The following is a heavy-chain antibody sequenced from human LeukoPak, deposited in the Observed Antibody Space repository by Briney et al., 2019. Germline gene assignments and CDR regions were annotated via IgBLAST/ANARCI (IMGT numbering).Heavy chain of an antibody. CDR1: GFTFSSYA. Sequence: GGSLRLSCAASGFTFSSYAMSWVRQAPGKGLEWVSAISGSGGNTHYSDSVKGRFTISRDNSKNTLYLQMNSLRAEDTAVYYCARDLRRSRDYWGQGTLVTVSS. V-gene: IGHV3-23*01. CDR2: ISGSGGNT. CDR3: ARDLRRSRDY. J-gene: IGHJ4*02.